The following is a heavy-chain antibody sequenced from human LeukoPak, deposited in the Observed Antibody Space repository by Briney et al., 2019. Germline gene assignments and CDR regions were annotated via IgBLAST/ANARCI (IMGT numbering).Heavy chain of an antibody. J-gene: IGHJ4*02. D-gene: IGHD3-22*01. CDR3: ARDEKYYYDSSGWGYFDY. CDR1: AHTFTGYY. Sequence: ASVKVSCKASAHTFTGYYMHWVRQAPGQGLEWMGWINPNSGGTNYAQKFQGRVTMTRDTSISTAYMELSRLRSDDTAVYYCARDEKYYYDSSGWGYFDYWGQGTLVTVSS. V-gene: IGHV1-2*02. CDR2: INPNSGGT.